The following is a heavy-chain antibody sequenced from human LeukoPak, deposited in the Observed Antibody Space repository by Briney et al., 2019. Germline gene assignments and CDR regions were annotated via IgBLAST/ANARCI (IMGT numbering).Heavy chain of an antibody. D-gene: IGHD6-13*01. CDR3: ARQRPYSSSWYLGSYYYGMDV. CDR1: GYTFTSHD. V-gene: IGHV1-8*01. Sequence: ASVKVSCKASGYTFTSHDINWVRQATGQGLEWMGWMNPNSGNTGYAQKFQGRVTMTRNTSISTAYMELSSLRSEDTAVYYCARQRPYSSSWYLGSYYYGMDVWGQGTTVTVSS. J-gene: IGHJ6*02. CDR2: MNPNSGNT.